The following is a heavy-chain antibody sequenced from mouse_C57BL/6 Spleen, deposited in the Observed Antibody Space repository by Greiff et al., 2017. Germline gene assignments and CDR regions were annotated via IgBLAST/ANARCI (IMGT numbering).Heavy chain of an antibody. V-gene: IGHV10-1*01. CDR2: IRSKSNNYAT. CDR3: VRHGNYGNLYAMDY. CDR1: GFSFNTYA. D-gene: IGHD2-1*01. J-gene: IGHJ4*01. Sequence: GGGLVQPKGSLKLSCAASGFSFNTYAMNWVRQAPGKGLEWVARIRSKSNNYATYYADSVKDRFTISRDDSESMLYLQMNNLKTEDTAMYYCVRHGNYGNLYAMDYWGQGTSVTVSS.